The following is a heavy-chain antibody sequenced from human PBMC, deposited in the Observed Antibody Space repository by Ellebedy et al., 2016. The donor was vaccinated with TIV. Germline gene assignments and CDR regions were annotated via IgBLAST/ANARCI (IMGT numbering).Heavy chain of an antibody. V-gene: IGHV3-48*04. Sequence: GGSLRLSCAGSSFIFNNFNINWVRRAPGKGLEWISSISSSSSTIHYADSVKGRFIISRANAKSSLFLQMNSLRVEDTGEYYCARGAKNSASGVWKYGMDVWGQGTTVTVSS. CDR3: ARGAKNSASGVWKYGMDV. CDR2: ISSSSSTI. J-gene: IGHJ6*02. CDR1: SFIFNNFN. D-gene: IGHD1-26*01.